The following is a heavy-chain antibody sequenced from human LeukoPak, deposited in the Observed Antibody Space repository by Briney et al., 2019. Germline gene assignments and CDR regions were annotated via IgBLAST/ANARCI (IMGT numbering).Heavy chain of an antibody. CDR2: IIPIFGTA. D-gene: IGHD3-22*01. V-gene: IGHV1-69*05. Sequence: ASVKVSCKASGGTFSSYAISWVRQAPGQGLEWMGGIIPIFGTANYAQKFQGRVTITTDESTSTAYMELSSLRSEDTAVYYCAREVNYYDSSTNWFDPWGQGTLVTVSS. J-gene: IGHJ5*02. CDR3: AREVNYYDSSTNWFDP. CDR1: GGTFSSYA.